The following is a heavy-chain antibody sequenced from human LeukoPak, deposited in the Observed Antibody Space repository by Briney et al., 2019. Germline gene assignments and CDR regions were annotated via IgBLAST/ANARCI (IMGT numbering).Heavy chain of an antibody. V-gene: IGHV3-30*02. CDR3: AKDWGITMMGVFDY. J-gene: IGHJ4*02. CDR1: GFTFSSYG. D-gene: IGHD3-22*01. CDR2: IRYDGSNK. Sequence: PGGSLRLSCAASGFTFSSYGIHWVRQAPGKGLEWVAFIRYDGSNKYYADSVKGRFTISRDNSKNTLYLQMNSLRAEDTAVYYCAKDWGITMMGVFDYWGQGTLVTVSS.